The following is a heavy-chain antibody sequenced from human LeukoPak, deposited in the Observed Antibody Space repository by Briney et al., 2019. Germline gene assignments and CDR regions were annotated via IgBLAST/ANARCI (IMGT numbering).Heavy chain of an antibody. V-gene: IGHV4-38-2*02. Sequence: SETQSLTCTVSGYSISSGYYWGWIRQPPGKGLEWIGSIYHSGSTYYNPSLKSRVTISVDTSKNQFSLKLSSVTAADTAVYYCARDGGQWPVHWGQGTLVTVSS. CDR1: GYSISSGYY. D-gene: IGHD6-19*01. J-gene: IGHJ4*02. CDR2: IYHSGST. CDR3: ARDGGQWPVH.